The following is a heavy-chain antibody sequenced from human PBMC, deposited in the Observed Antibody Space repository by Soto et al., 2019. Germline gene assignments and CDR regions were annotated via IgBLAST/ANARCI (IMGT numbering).Heavy chain of an antibody. J-gene: IGHJ4*02. CDR3: ASCVVPRQNPYSSGWNY. Sequence: SETLSLTCAVYGGSFSGYYWTWIRQPPGKGLEWIGEINHSGSTNYNPSLKSRVTISVDTSKNQFSLKLSSVAAADTAVYYCASCVVPRQNPYSSGWNYWGQGILDTASS. CDR1: GGSFSGYY. V-gene: IGHV4-34*01. CDR2: INHSGST. D-gene: IGHD6-19*01.